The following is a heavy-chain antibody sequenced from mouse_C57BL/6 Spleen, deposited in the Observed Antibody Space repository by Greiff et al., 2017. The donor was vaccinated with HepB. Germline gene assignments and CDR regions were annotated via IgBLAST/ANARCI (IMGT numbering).Heavy chain of an antibody. Sequence: VQVVESGAELVRPGASVTLSCKASGYTFTDYEMHWVKQTPVHGLEWIGAIDPETGGTAYNQKFKGKAILTADKSSSTAYMELRSLTSEDSAVYYCTRTSYYSNYPYYFDYWGQGTTLTVSS. V-gene: IGHV1-15*01. J-gene: IGHJ2*01. D-gene: IGHD2-5*01. CDR3: TRTSYYSNYPYYFDY. CDR2: IDPETGGT. CDR1: GYTFTDYE.